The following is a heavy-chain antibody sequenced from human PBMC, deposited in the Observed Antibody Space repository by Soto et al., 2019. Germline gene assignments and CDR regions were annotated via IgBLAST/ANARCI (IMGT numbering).Heavy chain of an antibody. V-gene: IGHV1-69*13. CDR1: GGTFSSYA. CDR2: IIPIFGTA. Sequence: ASVKVSCKASGGTFSSYAISWVRQAPGQGLEWMGGIIPIFGTANYAQKFQGRVTITADESTSTAYMELSSLRSEDTAVYYCARAVGYVDIVATGGGHYYGMDVWGQGTTVTSP. CDR3: ARAVGYVDIVATGGGHYYGMDV. D-gene: IGHD5-12*01. J-gene: IGHJ6*02.